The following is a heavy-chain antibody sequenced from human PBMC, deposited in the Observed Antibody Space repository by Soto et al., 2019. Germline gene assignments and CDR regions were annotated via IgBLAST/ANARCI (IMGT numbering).Heavy chain of an antibody. V-gene: IGHV3-23*01. CDR1: GFSFSSTE. CDR3: AKGAYCGGDCYFAVGAFDI. J-gene: IGHJ3*02. Sequence: PGGSLRLSCAASGFSFSSTEMTWVRQAPGKGLEWISYINFSGGRTYYADSVKGRFTISRDNSKNTLYLQMNSLRAEDTAVYYCAKGAYCGGDCYFAVGAFDIWGQRTMVPSPQ. CDR2: INFSGGRT. D-gene: IGHD2-21*02.